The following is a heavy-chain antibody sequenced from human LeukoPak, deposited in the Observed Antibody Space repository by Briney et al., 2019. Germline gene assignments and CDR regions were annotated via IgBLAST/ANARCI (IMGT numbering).Heavy chain of an antibody. CDR2: IYYSGSS. J-gene: IGHJ5*02. V-gene: IGHV4-39*01. CDR3: ARHSLLFRWFGESSFNWFDP. CDR1: GGSINSRSYY. D-gene: IGHD3-10*01. Sequence: SVTLSLTCTVSGGSINSRSYYWGWIRQPPGKGLAWIGSIYYSGSSYYNPPLKRRVTISLDTSKNHVSLKLSSVTAADSAVYYCARHSLLFRWFGESSFNWFDPWGQGTLVTVSS.